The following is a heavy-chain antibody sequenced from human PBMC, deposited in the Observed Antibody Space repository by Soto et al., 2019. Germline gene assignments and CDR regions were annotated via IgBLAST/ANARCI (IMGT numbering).Heavy chain of an antibody. D-gene: IGHD6-13*01. V-gene: IGHV3-21*01. CDR2: ISSSSSYI. CDR3: ARGYSSSWYGGFNLCGAYDAFDI. Sequence: EVQLVESGGGLVKPGGSLRLSCAASGFTFSSYSMNWVRQAPGKGLEWVSSISSSSSYIYYADSVKGRFTISRDNAKNSLYLQMNSLRAEDTAVYYCARGYSSSWYGGFNLCGAYDAFDIWGQGTMVTVSS. CDR1: GFTFSSYS. J-gene: IGHJ3*02.